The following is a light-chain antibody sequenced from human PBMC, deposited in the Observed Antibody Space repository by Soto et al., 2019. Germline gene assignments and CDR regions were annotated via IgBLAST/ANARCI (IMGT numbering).Light chain of an antibody. Sequence: EIVLTQSPATLSLSPGERATLSCRASRSVSTYLAWYQQKPGQAPRLLIYDASNRASGIPARFSGSGSGTDFTLTINSLEPEDFAVYYCQQRSNWPITFGQGKRLEIK. CDR3: QQRSNWPIT. V-gene: IGKV3-11*01. CDR1: RSVSTY. J-gene: IGKJ5*01. CDR2: DAS.